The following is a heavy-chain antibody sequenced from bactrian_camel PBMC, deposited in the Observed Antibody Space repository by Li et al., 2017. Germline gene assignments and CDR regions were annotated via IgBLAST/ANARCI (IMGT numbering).Heavy chain of an antibody. J-gene: IGHJ7*01. Sequence: DVQLVESGGGSVQAGGSLRLSCSASDRANRYCMGWFRQAPGKEREGVAVIYTGDGSTHVANSVAARFIISQDGIENTLYLQMNNLKPEDTAMYYCAYEVAHCTGDRLVRSGGDFGVNYWGKGTQVTVS. V-gene: IGHV3S31*01. CDR1: DRANRYC. D-gene: IGHD2*01. CDR2: IYTGDGST.